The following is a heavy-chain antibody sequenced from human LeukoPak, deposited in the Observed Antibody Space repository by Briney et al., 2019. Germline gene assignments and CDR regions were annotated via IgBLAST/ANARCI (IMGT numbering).Heavy chain of an antibody. CDR3: VKDIKSVSDRGINDSWTVWGGMDV. CDR2: ISWNSGNI. CDR1: GFTFDDYA. V-gene: IGHV3-9*01. J-gene: IGHJ6*02. D-gene: IGHD3-3*01. Sequence: GGSLRLSCAASGFTFDDYAMHWVRQAPGKGLEWVSGISWNSGNIGYADSVRGRFTISRDNAKNSLYLQMISLRAEDTALYYCVKDIKSVSDRGINDSWTVWGGMDVWGQGTTVTVSS.